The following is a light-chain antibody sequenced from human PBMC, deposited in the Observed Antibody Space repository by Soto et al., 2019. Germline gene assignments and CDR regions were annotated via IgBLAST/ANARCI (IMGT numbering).Light chain of an antibody. CDR1: QNIFSNY. Sequence: EIVLTQSPDTVSVSPGERVTLSCRASQNIFSNYLAWYQQKPGQAPRLLIYGASTRATGIADRFSGGGSGTDFTLTISRLEPEDFAVYHFQQYGRSWTFGQGTKVDI. CDR2: GAS. J-gene: IGKJ1*01. V-gene: IGKV3-20*01. CDR3: QQYGRSWT.